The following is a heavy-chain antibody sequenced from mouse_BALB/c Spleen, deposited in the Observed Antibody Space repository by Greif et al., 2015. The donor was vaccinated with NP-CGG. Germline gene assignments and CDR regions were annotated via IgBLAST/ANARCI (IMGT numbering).Heavy chain of an antibody. V-gene: IGHV5-12-1*01. D-gene: IGHD2-3*01. CDR3: ARYDGYYYYAMDY. Sequence: EVKLVESGGGLVKPGGSLKLSCAASGFAFSSYDMSWVRQTPEKRLEWVAYISSGGGSTYYPDTVKGRFTISRDNAKTTLYLQMSSLKSEDTAMYYCARYDGYYYYAMDYWGQETSATVAS. CDR1: GFAFSSYD. J-gene: IGHJ4*01. CDR2: ISSGGGST.